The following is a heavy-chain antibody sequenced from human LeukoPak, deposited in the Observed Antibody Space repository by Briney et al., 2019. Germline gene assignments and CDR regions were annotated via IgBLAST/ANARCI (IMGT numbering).Heavy chain of an antibody. V-gene: IGHV4-34*01. CDR2: INHSGST. Sequence: PSETLCLTCAVYGGSFSGYYWSWIRQPPGKGLEWIGEINHSGSTNYNPSLKSRVTISVDTSKNQFSLKLSSVTAADTAVYYCARGTGLDYWGQGTLVTVSS. CDR3: ARGTGLDY. J-gene: IGHJ4*02. CDR1: GGSFSGYY. D-gene: IGHD4-11*01.